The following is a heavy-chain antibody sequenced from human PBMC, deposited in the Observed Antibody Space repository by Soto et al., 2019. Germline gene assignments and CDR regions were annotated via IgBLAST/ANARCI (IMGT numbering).Heavy chain of an antibody. D-gene: IGHD6-19*01. V-gene: IGHV1-8*01. Sequence: GALVKVSCKASGYTFTSYDINCVRQATGQGLEWMGWMNPNSGNTGYAQKFQGRVTMTRNTSISTAYMELTSVTAADTAIYYCIESSDWPRAFDYWGQGALVTVSS. J-gene: IGHJ4*02. CDR1: GYTFTSYD. CDR2: MNPNSGNT. CDR3: IESSDWPRAFDY.